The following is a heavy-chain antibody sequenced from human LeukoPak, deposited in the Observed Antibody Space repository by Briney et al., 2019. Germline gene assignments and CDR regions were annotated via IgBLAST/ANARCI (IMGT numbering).Heavy chain of an antibody. V-gene: IGHV3-11*04. J-gene: IGHJ4*02. CDR3: TRRPYSSSWYYFDY. D-gene: IGHD6-13*01. Sequence: GGSLRLSCTVSGFTFSDYYMSWVRQAPGKGLEWVSYISSSGSVLHYADSVEGRFTIFRDNAKNSLYLQMSSLRVEDTAVYYCTRRPYSSSWYYFDYWGQGTLVTVSS. CDR1: GFTFSDYY. CDR2: ISSSGSVL.